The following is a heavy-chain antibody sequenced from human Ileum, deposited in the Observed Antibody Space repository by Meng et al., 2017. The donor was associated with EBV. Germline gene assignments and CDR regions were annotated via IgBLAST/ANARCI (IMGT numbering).Heavy chain of an antibody. V-gene: IGHV4-4*02. CDR1: GGSFSSLNW. D-gene: IGHD2/OR15-2a*01. J-gene: IGHJ4*02. Sequence: QLQGSGPGLVKPSGTLSLTWAVSGGSFSSLNWWTWVRQPPGKGLEWIGEIFHSGTTNYNPSLKSRVTISVDKSKSQFSLKLSSVTAADTAVYYCAGKREYVNAWPFDYWGQGTLVTVSS. CDR2: IFHSGTT. CDR3: AGKREYVNAWPFDY.